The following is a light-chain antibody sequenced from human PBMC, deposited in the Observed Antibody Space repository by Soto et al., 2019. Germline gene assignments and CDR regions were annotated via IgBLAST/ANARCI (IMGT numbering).Light chain of an antibody. CDR1: SSDIGGYKY. CDR2: DVS. J-gene: IGLJ3*02. V-gene: IGLV2-8*01. CDR3: SSYVGGNNLV. Sequence: QSALTQPPSASASPGQSVTISCTGSSSDIGGYKYVSWYQQYPGKVPRLLIYDVSKRPSGVPDRFSGSKSGNTASLTVSGLQAEDEADYYCSSYVGGNNLVFGGGTKLTVL.